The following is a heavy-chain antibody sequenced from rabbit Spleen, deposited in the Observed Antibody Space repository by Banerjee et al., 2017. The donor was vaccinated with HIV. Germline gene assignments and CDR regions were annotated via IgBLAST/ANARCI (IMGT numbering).Heavy chain of an antibody. CDR1: GFDFSDKAV. D-gene: IGHD3-3*01. CDR2: IDTNDGDT. J-gene: IGHJ4*01. V-gene: IGHV1S45*01. Sequence: EQLVESGGGLVQPEGSLTLTCKASGFDFSDKAVMCWVRQAPGKGLQWIACIDTNDGDTDYANWPKGRFTISKTSSTTVTLQMTSLTAADTATYFCARAAHNDGDGYALWGQGTLVTVS. CDR3: ARAAHNDGDGYAL.